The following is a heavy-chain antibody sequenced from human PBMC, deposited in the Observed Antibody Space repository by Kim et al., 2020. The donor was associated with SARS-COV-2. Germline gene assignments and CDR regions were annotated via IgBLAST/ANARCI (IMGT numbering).Heavy chain of an antibody. CDR2: ISGSGGST. CDR3: AKDLRWGDWFDP. D-gene: IGHD3-16*01. Sequence: GGSLRLSCAASGFTFSSYAMSWVRQAPGKGLEWVSAISGSGGSTYYADSVKGRFTIPRDNSKNTLYLQMNSLRAEDTAVYYCAKDLRWGDWFDPWGQGTLVTVSS. CDR1: GFTFSSYA. J-gene: IGHJ5*02. V-gene: IGHV3-23*01.